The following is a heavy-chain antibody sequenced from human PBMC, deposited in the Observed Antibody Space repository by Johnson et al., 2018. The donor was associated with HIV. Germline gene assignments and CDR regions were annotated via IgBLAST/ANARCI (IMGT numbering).Heavy chain of an antibody. D-gene: IGHD3-22*01. Sequence: EKLVESGGGLVQPGGSLRLSCAASGFTFSSYAMSWVRQAPGKGLEWVSAISGSGGSTYYADSVKGRFSISRDNAKQSLYLQMNSLRAEDTAVYYCARDRGYWDAFDIWGQGTMVTVSS. J-gene: IGHJ3*02. CDR1: GFTFSSYA. CDR2: ISGSGGST. CDR3: ARDRGYWDAFDI. V-gene: IGHV3-23*04.